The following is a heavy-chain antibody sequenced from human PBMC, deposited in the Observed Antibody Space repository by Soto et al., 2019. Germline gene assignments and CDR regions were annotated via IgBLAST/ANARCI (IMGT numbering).Heavy chain of an antibody. D-gene: IGHD6-6*01. V-gene: IGHV3-9*01. CDR3: ANDARFLYSSSSYFHY. J-gene: IGHJ4*02. Sequence: EVQLVESGGGWVQPGRSLRLSCAASGFTFDAYAMHWVRQAPGKGLEWVSGISWNSGSIGYADSVKGRFTLSRDKPKNSLFLQMNSLRAEDTALYYCANDARFLYSSSSYFHYWGQGTLVTVSS. CDR1: GFTFDAYA. CDR2: ISWNSGSI.